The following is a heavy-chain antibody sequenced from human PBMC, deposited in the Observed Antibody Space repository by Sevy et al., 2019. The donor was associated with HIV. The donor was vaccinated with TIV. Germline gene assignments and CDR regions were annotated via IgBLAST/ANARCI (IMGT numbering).Heavy chain of an antibody. D-gene: IGHD3-10*01. CDR2: IKSKTDGGTT. V-gene: IGHV3-15*01. CDR3: TTRITMVQGVIIMGYYYGMDV. CDR1: GFTFSNAW. Sequence: GSLRLSCAASGFTFSNAWMSWVRQAPGKGLEWVGRIKSKTDGGTTDYAAPVKGRFTISRDDSKNTLYLQMNSLKTEDTAVYYCTTRITMVQGVIIMGYYYGMDVWGQGTTVTVSS. J-gene: IGHJ6*02.